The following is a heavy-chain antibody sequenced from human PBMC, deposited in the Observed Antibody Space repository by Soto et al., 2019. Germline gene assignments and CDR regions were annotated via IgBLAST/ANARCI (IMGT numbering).Heavy chain of an antibody. CDR2: ISGSGGST. Sequence: GGSLRLSCAASGFTFSSYAMSWVRQAPGKGLEWVSAISGSGGSTYYADSVKGRFTISRDNSKNTLYLQMNSLRAEDTAVYYCAKATISDSYGAKYYFDYWGQGTLVTVSS. CDR1: GFTFSSYA. J-gene: IGHJ4*02. V-gene: IGHV3-23*01. CDR3: AKATISDSYGAKYYFDY. D-gene: IGHD5-18*01.